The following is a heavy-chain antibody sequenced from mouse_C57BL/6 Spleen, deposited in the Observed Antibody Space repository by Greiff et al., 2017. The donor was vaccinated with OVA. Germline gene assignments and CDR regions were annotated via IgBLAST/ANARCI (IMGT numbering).Heavy chain of an antibody. V-gene: IGHV1-50*01. CDR1: GYTFTSYW. D-gene: IGHD1-1*01. CDR2: IDPSDSYT. CDR3: ARTISYGSSCAMDY. J-gene: IGHJ4*01. Sequence: VQLQQPGAELVKPGASVKLSCKASGYTFTSYWMQWVKQRPGQGLEWIGEIDPSDSYTNYNLKFKGKATLTVDTSSSTAYMQLSSLTSEDSAVYYCARTISYGSSCAMDYWGQGTSVIVSS.